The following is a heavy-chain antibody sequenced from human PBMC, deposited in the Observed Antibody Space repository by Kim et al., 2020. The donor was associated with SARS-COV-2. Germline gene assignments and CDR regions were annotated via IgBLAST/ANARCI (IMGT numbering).Heavy chain of an antibody. J-gene: IGHJ5*02. V-gene: IGHV1-3*01. Sequence: ASVKVSCKASGYTFTSYAMHWVRQAPGQRLEWMGWINAGNGNTKYSQKFQGRVTITRDTSASTAYMELSSLRSEDTAVYYCARDRRGGYYYDSRSPPPGLGPTRFDPWGQGTLVTVSS. CDR2: INAGNGNT. D-gene: IGHD3-22*01. CDR3: ARDRRGGYYYDSRSPPPGLGPTRFDP. CDR1: GYTFTSYA.